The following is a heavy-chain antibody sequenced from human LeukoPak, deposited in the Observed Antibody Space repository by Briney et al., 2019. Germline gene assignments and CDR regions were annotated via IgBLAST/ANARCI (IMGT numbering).Heavy chain of an antibody. J-gene: IGHJ3*02. V-gene: IGHV3-30-3*01. Sequence: GGSLRLSCAASGFTFSSYAMHWVRQAPGKGLEWVAVISYDGSNKYYADSVKGRFTISRDNSKNTLYLQMNSLRAEDTAVYYCAKDYGITIFGVVTKYRHDAFDIWGQGTMVTVSS. CDR2: ISYDGSNK. CDR3: AKDYGITIFGVVTKYRHDAFDI. D-gene: IGHD3-3*01. CDR1: GFTFSSYA.